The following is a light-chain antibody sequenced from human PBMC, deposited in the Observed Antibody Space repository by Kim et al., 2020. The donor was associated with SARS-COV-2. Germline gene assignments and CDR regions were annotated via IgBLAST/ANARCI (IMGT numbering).Light chain of an antibody. CDR3: QQYSNDPLT. Sequence: DIQMTQSPSTLSASVGDRVNITCRASQSIVVWLAWYQQKPGKAPKLVIYDASSLESGVPSRFSGSGSGTEFTLTISSLHPDDLGTYFCQQYSNDPLTFGGGTKVDIK. CDR1: QSIVVW. V-gene: IGKV1-5*01. J-gene: IGKJ4*01. CDR2: DAS.